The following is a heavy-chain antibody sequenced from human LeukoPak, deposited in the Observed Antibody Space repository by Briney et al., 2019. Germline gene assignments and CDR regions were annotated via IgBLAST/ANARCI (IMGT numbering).Heavy chain of an antibody. J-gene: IGHJ3*02. CDR1: GFTFSNAW. CDR3: AKRIAVAADAFDI. CDR2: ISGAGGGT. D-gene: IGHD6-13*01. Sequence: GGSLRLSCAASGFTFSNAWMSWVRQAPGKGLEWVSSISGAGGGTFYADSVMGRFTISRDNSKNTLYLQMNSLRAEDTAVYYCAKRIAVAADAFDIWGQGTMVTVSS. V-gene: IGHV3-23*01.